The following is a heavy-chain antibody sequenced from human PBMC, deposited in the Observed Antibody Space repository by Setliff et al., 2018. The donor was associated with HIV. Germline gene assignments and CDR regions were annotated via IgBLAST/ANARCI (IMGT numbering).Heavy chain of an antibody. CDR2: ITGSGGST. J-gene: IGHJ4*02. CDR1: GFTFSSYA. V-gene: IGHV3-23*01. CDR3: AKEGYSGGSWYLEY. Sequence: GSLRLSCAASGFTFSSYAMSWVRQAPGKGLEWVTGITGSGGSTFNADSVKGRFTISRDNSKNTLYLQLSSLRVEDTAVYYCAKEGYSGGSWYLEYWGQGTLVTVSS. D-gene: IGHD6-25*01.